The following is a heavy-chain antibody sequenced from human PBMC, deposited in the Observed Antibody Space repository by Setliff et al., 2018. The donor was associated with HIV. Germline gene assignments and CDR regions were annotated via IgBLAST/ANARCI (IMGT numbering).Heavy chain of an antibody. CDR3: ASLTTDRFLEWLFVY. Sequence: SETLSLTCTVSGYSISSGYYWGWIRLPPGKGLEWIGDIYHSGFTIYNPSLKSRVTLSLDTSKNQFSLKLSSVTAADTAVYYCASLTTDRFLEWLFVYWGQGTLVTVSS. CDR2: IYHSGFT. D-gene: IGHD3-3*01. V-gene: IGHV4-38-2*02. J-gene: IGHJ4*02. CDR1: GYSISSGYY.